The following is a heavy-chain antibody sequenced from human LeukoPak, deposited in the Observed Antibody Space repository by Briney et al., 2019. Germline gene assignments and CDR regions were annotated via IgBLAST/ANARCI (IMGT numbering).Heavy chain of an antibody. CDR1: GYTFTSYA. CDR3: ARDRYSYGYRPYAFDI. D-gene: IGHD5-18*01. V-gene: IGHV7-4-1*02. CDR2: INTNTGNP. J-gene: IGHJ3*02. Sequence: ASVKVSCKASGYTFTSYAMNWVRQAPGQGLEWMGWINTNTGNPTYAQGFTGRFVFSLDTSVSTAYLQISSLKAEDTAVYYCARDRYSYGYRPYAFDIWGQGTMDTVSS.